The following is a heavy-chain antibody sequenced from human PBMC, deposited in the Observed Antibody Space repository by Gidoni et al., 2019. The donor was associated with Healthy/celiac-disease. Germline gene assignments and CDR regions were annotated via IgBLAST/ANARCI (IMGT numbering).Heavy chain of an antibody. CDR2: ISYDGSNK. Sequence: QVQPVESGGGVVQPGRSLRLSCAASGFTFSSYAMHWVRQAPGKGLEWVAVISYDGSNKYYADSVKGRFTISRDNSKNTLYLQMNSLRAEDTAVYYCARTSGTGHFDYWGQGTLVTVSS. D-gene: IGHD2-8*02. CDR3: ARTSGTGHFDY. V-gene: IGHV3-30*01. J-gene: IGHJ4*02. CDR1: GFTFSSYA.